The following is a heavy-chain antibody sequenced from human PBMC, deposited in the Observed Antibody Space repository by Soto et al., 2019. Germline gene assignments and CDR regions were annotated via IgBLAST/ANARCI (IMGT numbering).Heavy chain of an antibody. D-gene: IGHD3-22*01. V-gene: IGHV4-59*01. CDR2: ISYSGNT. J-gene: IGHJ4*02. CDR3: ARENYASSGAPFLDY. CDR1: GGSISSYY. Sequence: SETLSLTCSVSGGSISSYYWTWIRQPPGRGLEYIGYISYSGNTYYNPSLRGRVTISLDTSKNQFSLQLSSVTAADMAVYYCARENYASSGAPFLDYWGQGTLVTVSS.